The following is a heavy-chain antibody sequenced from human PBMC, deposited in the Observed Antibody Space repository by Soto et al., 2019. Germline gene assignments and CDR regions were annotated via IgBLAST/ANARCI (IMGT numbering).Heavy chain of an antibody. Sequence: SENLSISCTASAASITSHHWTWIRQSPGTGLEYIGYVYYSGNTNYNPSLKSRVTISVDTSKNQSSLKLNSVTAADTAVYYCARLRYSYGRYYAMAVWGQGTTHT. J-gene: IGHJ6*02. D-gene: IGHD1-26*01. CDR3: ARLRYSYGRYYAMAV. CDR1: AASITSHH. V-gene: IGHV4-59*08. CDR2: VYYSGNT.